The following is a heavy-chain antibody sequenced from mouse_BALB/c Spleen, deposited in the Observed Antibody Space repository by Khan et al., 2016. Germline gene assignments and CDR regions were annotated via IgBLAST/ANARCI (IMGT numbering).Heavy chain of an antibody. V-gene: IGHV9-1*02. Sequence: QIQLVQSGPELKKPGETVKISCKASGYTFTNYGMNWVKQAPGKGLKWMGWINTYTGEPTYADDFKGRFAFSLETSASTAYLQINNLKNEDMATYFCARSAYGNYFDYWGQGTTPTVSS. CDR3: ARSAYGNYFDY. CDR2: INTYTGEP. D-gene: IGHD2-1*01. J-gene: IGHJ2*01. CDR1: GYTFTNYG.